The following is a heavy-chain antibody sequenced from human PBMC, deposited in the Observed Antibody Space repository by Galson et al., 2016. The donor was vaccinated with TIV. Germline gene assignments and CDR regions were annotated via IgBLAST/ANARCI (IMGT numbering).Heavy chain of an antibody. CDR3: ARLPGYCANGVVFGDYSYGLDV. CDR2: VYPLDSEA. V-gene: IGHV5-51*01. D-gene: IGHD2-8*01. CDR1: GYTFTRYR. J-gene: IGHJ6*02. Sequence: QSGAEVKKAGESLRISCKGSGYTFTRYRIGWVRQMPGKGLEWIGIVYPLDSEAKYNPSFQGQVTISADKSISAAYLQWRSLKASDTAMYYCARLPGYCANGVVFGDYSYGLDVWGQGTTVTVSS.